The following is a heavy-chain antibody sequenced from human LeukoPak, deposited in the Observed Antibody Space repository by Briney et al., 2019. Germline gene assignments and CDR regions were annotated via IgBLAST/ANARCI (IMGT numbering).Heavy chain of an antibody. CDR3: ARVPSSGWRYYYCYMDV. V-gene: IGHV1-46*03. Sequence: ASVKVSCKASGYTFTSYYMHWVRQAPGQGLEWMGIINPSGGSTSYAQKFQGRVTMTRDTSTSTVYMELSSLRSEDTAVYYCARVPSSGWRYYYCYMDVWGKGTTVTVSS. D-gene: IGHD6-19*01. CDR2: INPSGGST. CDR1: GYTFTSYY. J-gene: IGHJ6*03.